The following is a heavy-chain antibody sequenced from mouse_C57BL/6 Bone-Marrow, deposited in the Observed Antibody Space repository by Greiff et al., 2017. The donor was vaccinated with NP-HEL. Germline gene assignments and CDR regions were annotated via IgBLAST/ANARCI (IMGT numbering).Heavy chain of an antibody. CDR3: ARRGSSEQNYYAMDY. D-gene: IGHD1-1*01. J-gene: IGHJ4*01. V-gene: IGHV2-2*01. CDR2: LWSGGST. CDR1: GFSLTSYG. Sequence: QVQLKESGPGLVQPSQSLSITCTVSGFSLTSYGVHWVRQSPGKGLEWLGVLWSGGSTDYNAAFISRLSISKDNSKSQVFFKMNSLQADDTAIYYCARRGSSEQNYYAMDYWGQGTSVTVSS.